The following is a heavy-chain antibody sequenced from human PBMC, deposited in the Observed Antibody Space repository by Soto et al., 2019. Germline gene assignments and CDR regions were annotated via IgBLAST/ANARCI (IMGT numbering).Heavy chain of an antibody. CDR1: GFTFGPYL. D-gene: IGHD3-9*01. J-gene: IGHJ4*02. CDR2: IRADEREI. Sequence: EVQLVESGGDLVQPGGSLRLSCVTSGFTFGPYLMSWVRQAPGKGLEWVASIRADEREIYYGDSVKGRLTISRDNAKNSLYLQMDTLRVEDTAVYYCLPWGILTGYDYWGQGTLVTVSS. V-gene: IGHV3-7*02. CDR3: LPWGILTGYDY.